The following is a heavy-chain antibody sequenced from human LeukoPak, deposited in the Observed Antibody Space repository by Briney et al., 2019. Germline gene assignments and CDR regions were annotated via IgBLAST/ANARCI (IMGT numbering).Heavy chain of an antibody. CDR1: GYTLTGYY. J-gene: IGHJ6*02. V-gene: IGHV1-8*02. Sequence: ASVKVSFKASGYTLTGYYMHWVRQAPGQGLEWMGWINPNSGNTGYAQKFQGRVTMTRNTSISTAYMELSSLGSEDTAVYYCARFTYYDFWSGYFHYYYYGMDVWGQGTTVTVSS. D-gene: IGHD3-3*01. CDR2: INPNSGNT. CDR3: ARFTYYDFWSGYFHYYYYGMDV.